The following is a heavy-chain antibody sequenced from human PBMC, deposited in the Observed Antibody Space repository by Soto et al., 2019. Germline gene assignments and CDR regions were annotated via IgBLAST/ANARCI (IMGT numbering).Heavy chain of an antibody. V-gene: IGHV4-31*03. Sequence: QVQLQESGPGLVKPSQTLSLTCTVSGGSISSGGYYWSWIRQHPGKGLEWIGYIYYSGSTYYNPSLKSRVTISVDTSKNQFSLKLSSVTAADTAVYYCARDSHSSYGYSRWFDPWGQGTLVTVSS. CDR2: IYYSGST. CDR1: GGSISSGGYY. CDR3: ARDSHSSYGYSRWFDP. D-gene: IGHD5-18*01. J-gene: IGHJ5*02.